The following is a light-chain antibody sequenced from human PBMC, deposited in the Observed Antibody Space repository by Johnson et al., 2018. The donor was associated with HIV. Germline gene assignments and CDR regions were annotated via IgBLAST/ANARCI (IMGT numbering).Light chain of an antibody. V-gene: IGLV1-51*01. CDR2: DNN. Sequence: QSALTQPPSVSAAPGQKVTISCSGSSSNIGKNYVSWYQQFPGTAPKLLIYDNNKRPSRIPDRFSGSKSGTSATLGITGPQTGDEADYYCGTWDTSLSARYVFGTGTKVTVL. CDR3: GTWDTSLSARYV. CDR1: SSNIGKNY. J-gene: IGLJ1*01.